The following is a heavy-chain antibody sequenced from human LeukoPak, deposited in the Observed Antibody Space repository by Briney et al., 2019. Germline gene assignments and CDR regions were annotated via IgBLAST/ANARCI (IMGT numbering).Heavy chain of an antibody. J-gene: IGHJ6*04. CDR2: ISSSGSTI. Sequence: GGSLRLSCAASGFTFSRYEMNWVRQAPGKGLEWVSYISSSGSTIYYADSVKGRFTISRDNAKNSLYMQMNSLRAEDTAVYYCAELGITMIGGVWGKGTTVTISS. V-gene: IGHV3-48*03. CDR3: AELGITMIGGV. D-gene: IGHD3-10*02. CDR1: GFTFSRYE.